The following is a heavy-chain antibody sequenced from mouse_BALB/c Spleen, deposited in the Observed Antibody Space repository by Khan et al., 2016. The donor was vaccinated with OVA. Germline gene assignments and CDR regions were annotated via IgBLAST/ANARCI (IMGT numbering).Heavy chain of an antibody. Sequence: QVQLKESGPGLVAPSQSLSITCTVSGFSLTSYGIHWVRQPPGKGLEWLGIIWAGGSTNYNSALMSRLSISKDNSRSPVFLKMNSLQTDDTAMYFCARNRESDYFDYWGQGTTLTVSS. V-gene: IGHV2-9*02. CDR3: ARNRESDYFDY. CDR1: GFSLTSYG. J-gene: IGHJ2*01. CDR2: IWAGGST.